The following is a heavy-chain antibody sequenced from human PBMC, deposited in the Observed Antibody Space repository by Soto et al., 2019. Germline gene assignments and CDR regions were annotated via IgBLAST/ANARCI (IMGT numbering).Heavy chain of an antibody. V-gene: IGHV3-13*05. J-gene: IGHJ4*02. CDR2: IGTAGYP. D-gene: IGHD3-22*01. CDR3: ARGYYDASGYYSFDY. Sequence: GGSLRLSCAASGFTFIIYDMHWVGQATGKGLGWVSAIGTAGYPYYAGSVKVRFTISRENAKDSLFLQMNSLRAGDTAVYYCARGYYDASGYYSFDYWGQGTLVTVSS. CDR1: GFTFIIYD.